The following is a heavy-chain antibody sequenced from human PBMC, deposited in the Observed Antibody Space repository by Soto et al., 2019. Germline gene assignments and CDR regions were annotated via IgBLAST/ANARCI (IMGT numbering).Heavy chain of an antibody. CDR3: ARVNIIMAVDTTGNVASPNWFDS. J-gene: IGHJ5*01. CDR1: PDNFNNYW. V-gene: IGHV5-51*01. Sequence: GESLKISCKASPDNFNNYWIAWVRQMPGKGLEWMGVINPDDSDTRYSPSFQGQVTISVDKSIRTVYLQWSSLKSSDTAIYYCARVNIIMAVDTTGNVASPNWFDSWGQGNLVTVSS. CDR2: INPDDSDT. D-gene: IGHD2-8*02.